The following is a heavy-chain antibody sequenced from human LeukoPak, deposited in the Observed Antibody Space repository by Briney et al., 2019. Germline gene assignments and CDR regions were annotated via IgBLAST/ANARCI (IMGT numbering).Heavy chain of an antibody. J-gene: IGHJ6*02. CDR3: AKSVAIYFYYGLDV. V-gene: IGHV3-23*01. CDR1: GFTFSSSA. CDR2: ISNNGGYT. Sequence: GGSLRLSCAASGFTFSSSAMSWVRQAPGEGLEWVSAISNNGGYTYYADSVQGRFTISGDNSKNTLFLQMNSLRAEDTAPYYCAKSVAIYFYYGLDVWGQGTTVTVSS. D-gene: IGHD3-3*01.